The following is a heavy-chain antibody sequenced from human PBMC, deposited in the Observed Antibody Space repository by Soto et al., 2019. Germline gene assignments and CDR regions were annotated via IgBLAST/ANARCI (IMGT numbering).Heavy chain of an antibody. J-gene: IGHJ4*02. CDR3: ARHPRDDYNYGGSGIFDY. V-gene: IGHV4-39*01. Sequence: QLQLQESGPGLVKPSETLSLTCSVSGGSISSRTFWWAWIRQPPGKGLEWIGDMYYSGSSYSSPSPKSRVTLSVNTYKNQSSLKLNSVTAADTAVYYCARHPRDDYNYGGSGIFDYWGQGTLVTVSS. CDR2: MYYSGSS. D-gene: IGHD4-4*01. CDR1: GGSISSRTFW.